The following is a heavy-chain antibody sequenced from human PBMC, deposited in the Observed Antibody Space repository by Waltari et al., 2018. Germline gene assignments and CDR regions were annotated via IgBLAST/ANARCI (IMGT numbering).Heavy chain of an antibody. V-gene: IGHV1-69*08. CDR2: IIPIFGTA. Sequence: QVQLVQSGAEVKKPGSSVKVSCKASGGTFSSYAISWVRQAPGQGLEWMGRIIPIFGTANYAQKFQGRVTITADKSTSTAYMELSSLRSEDTAVYYCARDYTIFGVVTPDYYSYGMDVWGQGTTVIVSS. D-gene: IGHD3-3*01. CDR3: ARDYTIFGVVTPDYYSYGMDV. J-gene: IGHJ6*02. CDR1: GGTFSSYA.